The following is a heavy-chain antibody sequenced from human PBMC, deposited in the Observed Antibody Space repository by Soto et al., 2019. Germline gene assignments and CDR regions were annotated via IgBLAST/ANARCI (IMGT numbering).Heavy chain of an antibody. CDR3: ARPPGIEAAGGGN. V-gene: IGHV4-34*01. J-gene: IGHJ4*02. D-gene: IGHD6-13*01. CDR2: INHSGST. CDR1: GGSFSGYY. Sequence: QVQLQQWGAGLLKPSETLSLTCAVYGGSFSGYYWSWIRQPPGKGLEWIGEINHSGSTNYNPSLKSRVTISVDTSKNQFSLKLSSVTAADTAVYYCARPPGIEAAGGGNWGQGTLVTVSS.